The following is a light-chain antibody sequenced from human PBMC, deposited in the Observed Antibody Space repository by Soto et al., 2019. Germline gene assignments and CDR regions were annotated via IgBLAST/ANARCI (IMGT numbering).Light chain of an antibody. CDR1: QSVSSN. CDR2: GAS. CDR3: QQYNNWLIT. V-gene: IGKV3-15*01. Sequence: EIVMTQSPDTLSGSPGERATLSCRASQSVSSNLAWYQQKPGQAPRLLIYGASTRATGIPARFSGSGSGTEFTLTISSLQSEDFAVYYCQQYNNWLITFGQGTRLEIK. J-gene: IGKJ5*01.